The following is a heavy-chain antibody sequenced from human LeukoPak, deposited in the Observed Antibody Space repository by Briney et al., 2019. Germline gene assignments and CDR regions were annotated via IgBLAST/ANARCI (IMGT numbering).Heavy chain of an antibody. V-gene: IGHV1-18*01. CDR2: ISAYNGNT. J-gene: IGHJ4*02. CDR1: GYTFTSYA. CDR3: VRESGGYYGGAFDY. D-gene: IGHD3-22*01. Sequence: ASVKVSCKASGYTFTSYAITWVRQAPGQGLEWMGWISAYNGNTNYAQNLQGRVTMTTDTSTSTAYMELRSLRSDDTAVYYCVRESGGYYGGAFDYWGQGTLVTVSS.